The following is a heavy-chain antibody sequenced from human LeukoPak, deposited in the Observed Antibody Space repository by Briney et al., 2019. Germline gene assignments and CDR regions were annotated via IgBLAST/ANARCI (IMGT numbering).Heavy chain of an antibody. V-gene: IGHV4-34*01. CDR2: INHSGST. Sequence: SETLSLTCAVYGGSFSGYYWSWIRQPPGKGLEWIGEINHSGSTNYNPSLKSRVTISVDTSKNQFSLKLSSVTAADTAVYYCGSSSWYGFVDYWGQGTLVTVSS. CDR1: GGSFSGYY. CDR3: GSSSWYGFVDY. D-gene: IGHD6-13*01. J-gene: IGHJ4*02.